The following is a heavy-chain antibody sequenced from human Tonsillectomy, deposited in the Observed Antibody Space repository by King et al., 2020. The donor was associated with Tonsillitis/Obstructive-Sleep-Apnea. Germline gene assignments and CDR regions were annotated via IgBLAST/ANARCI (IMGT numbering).Heavy chain of an antibody. D-gene: IGHD4-17*01. CDR1: GGSISTYY. CDR2: INYRGTT. V-gene: IGHV4-59*01. CDR3: ARVVTTSLGPLIDY. Sequence: VQLQESGPGLVKPSETLSLTCSVSGGSISTYYWTWIRQPPGKYMEWIGCINYRGTTNYNPSLKSRVTISLDTSKNRFSLRLGSVTAADTAVYYCARVVTTSLGPLIDYWGQGTLVTVSS. J-gene: IGHJ4*02.